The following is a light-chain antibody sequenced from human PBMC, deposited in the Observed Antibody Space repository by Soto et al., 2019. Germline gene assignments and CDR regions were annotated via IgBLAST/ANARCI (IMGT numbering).Light chain of an antibody. CDR2: KAS. CDR3: QQYNSYLLT. CDR1: QSISSW. Sequence: DIQMTQSPSTLSASVGDRVTITCRASQSISSWLAWYQQKPGKALKLLIYKASSLESGVPSRFSGSGSGTEFTLTISSLHPDDFATYYCQQYNSYLLTFGGGTKVEIK. V-gene: IGKV1-5*03. J-gene: IGKJ4*01.